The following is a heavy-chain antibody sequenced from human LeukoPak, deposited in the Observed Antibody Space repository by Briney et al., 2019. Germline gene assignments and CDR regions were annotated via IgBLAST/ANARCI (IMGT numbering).Heavy chain of an antibody. Sequence: PSETLSLTCTVSGGSISSYYWSRIRQPPGKGLEWIGHIYYSGSTNYNPSLKSRVTISVDTSKNQFSLTLTSVTAADTAVYYCARVSGSYWYWGQGTLVTVSS. CDR2: IYYSGST. CDR1: GGSISSYY. V-gene: IGHV4-59*01. CDR3: ARVSGSYWY. J-gene: IGHJ4*02. D-gene: IGHD1-26*01.